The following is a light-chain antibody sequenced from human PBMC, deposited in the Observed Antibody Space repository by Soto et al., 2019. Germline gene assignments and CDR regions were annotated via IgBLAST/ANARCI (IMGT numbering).Light chain of an antibody. CDR2: AVS. J-gene: IGLJ1*01. CDR1: SSDVADYNY. CDR3: SYMRNSLYV. Sequence: QSVLTQPASVSGSPGQSITISCTGTSSDVADYNYVSWYQQHPGKAPKLMISAVSNRPSGVSDRFSGSKSGNTASLTISELQADDEADYYCSYMRNSLYVFGTGTKVTVL. V-gene: IGLV2-14*01.